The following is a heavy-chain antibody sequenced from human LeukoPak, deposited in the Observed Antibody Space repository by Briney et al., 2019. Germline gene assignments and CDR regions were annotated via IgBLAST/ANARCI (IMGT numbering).Heavy chain of an antibody. CDR1: GYTFTSYG. V-gene: IGHV1-18*01. D-gene: IGHD6-19*01. CDR2: ISAYNGNT. J-gene: IGHJ5*02. Sequence: ASVKVSCKASGYTFTSYGISWVRQAPGQGLEWMGWISAYNGNTNYAQKLQGRVTMTTDTSTSTAYMELRSLRSDDTAVYYCARDLGLAVAGTSRGLAPNWFDPWGQGTLVTVSS. CDR3: ARDLGLAVAGTSRGLAPNWFDP.